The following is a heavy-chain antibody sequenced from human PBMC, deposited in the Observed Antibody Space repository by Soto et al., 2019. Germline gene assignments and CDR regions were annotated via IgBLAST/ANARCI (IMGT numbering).Heavy chain of an antibody. V-gene: IGHV3-30-3*01. D-gene: IGHD3-10*01. CDR3: AREEGTNPSAYDAFDI. CDR1: GFTFSSYA. Sequence: QVQLVESGGGVVQPGRSLRLSCAASGFTFSSYAMHWVRQAPGKGLEWVAVISYDGSNKYYADSVKGRFTISRDNSKNTLYLQMNSLRAEDTAVYYCAREEGTNPSAYDAFDIWGQGTMVTVSS. J-gene: IGHJ3*02. CDR2: ISYDGSNK.